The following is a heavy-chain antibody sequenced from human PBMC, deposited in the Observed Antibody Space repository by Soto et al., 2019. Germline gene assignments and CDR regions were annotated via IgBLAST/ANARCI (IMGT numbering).Heavy chain of an antibody. D-gene: IGHD1-26*01. J-gene: IGHJ4*02. CDR2: IIPIFGTA. V-gene: IGHV1-69*01. CDR3: ASLPWYSGSHSNIDY. CDR1: GGTFSSYA. Sequence: QVQLVQSGAEVKKPGSSVKVSCKASGGTFSSYAISWVRQAPGQGLEWMGGIIPIFGTANYAQKFQGRVTITADESTSTAYRERSSLRSEETAVYYCASLPWYSGSHSNIDYWGQGTLVTVSS.